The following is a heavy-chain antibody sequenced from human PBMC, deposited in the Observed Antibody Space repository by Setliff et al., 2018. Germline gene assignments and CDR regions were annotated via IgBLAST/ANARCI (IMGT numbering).Heavy chain of an antibody. V-gene: IGHV7-4-1*02. CDR2: INTKTGDP. J-gene: IGHJ4*01. CDR1: GYTFTSYG. D-gene: IGHD4-17*01. Sequence: GASVKVSCKPSGYTFTSYGISWVRQAPGQGLEWMGWINTKTGDPTYAQGYTGRFAFSLDTSDSATYLDISNLKAEDTATYYCARADHLVTTTFDYWGQGTLVTVSS. CDR3: ARADHLVTTTFDY.